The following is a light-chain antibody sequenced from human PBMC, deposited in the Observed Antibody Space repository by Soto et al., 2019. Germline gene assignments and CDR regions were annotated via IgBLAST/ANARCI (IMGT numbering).Light chain of an antibody. CDR1: SRDVRGYTY. V-gene: IGLV2-14*01. Sequence: VLPQPASVPRSPGPSIPISCTGTSRDVRGYTYVSWYQQHPGKAPKLIIYEVSKRPPWASTRFSGTKTGNTASLPISGRTAEDEAEYYRSSYTSSNTLAYDVGTGTKVNVL. J-gene: IGLJ1*01. CDR2: EVS. CDR3: SSYTSSNTLAYD.